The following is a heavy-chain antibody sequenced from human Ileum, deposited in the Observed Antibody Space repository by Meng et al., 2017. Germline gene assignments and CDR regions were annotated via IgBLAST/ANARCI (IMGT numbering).Heavy chain of an antibody. CDR3: ARERGSGGGDLDD. V-gene: IGHV1-18*01. D-gene: IGHD3-16*01. CDR2: ISAYIGKK. Sequence: QVQLVQSGAEVKKPGASVKVSCKTSGYTFSIYSISWVRQALGEGLEWMGVISAYIGKKNYAQKFQGRATMTKDTSTSTAYMELRSLRSDDTAVYYCARERGSGGGDLDDWGQGTLVTVSS. J-gene: IGHJ1*01. CDR1: GYTFSIYS.